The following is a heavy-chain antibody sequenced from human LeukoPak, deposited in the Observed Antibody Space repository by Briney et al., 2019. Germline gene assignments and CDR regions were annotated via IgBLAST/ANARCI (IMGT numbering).Heavy chain of an antibody. J-gene: IGHJ4*02. CDR1: GGSISSCDHY. V-gene: IGHV4-39*07. CDR3: ARVPWRTSGWYHFDGDY. D-gene: IGHD6-19*01. Sequence: SETLSLTCSVSGGSISSCDHYWGWIRQTPGRGLEWIVSIYKTGSTDYNPSLKSRVTISVDTSRNQFSLKVTSVTAADTAVYYCARVPWRTSGWYHFDGDYWGQGTLVTVSS. CDR2: IYKTGST.